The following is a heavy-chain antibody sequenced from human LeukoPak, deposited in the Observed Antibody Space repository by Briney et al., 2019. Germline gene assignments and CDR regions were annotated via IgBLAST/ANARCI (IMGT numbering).Heavy chain of an antibody. Sequence: SETLSLTCTFSGGSISTYYWSWIRQPPGKGLEWVGYIYYTGGTNYNPSLKSRVTISLNTSKTQSSLRLRSVTAADTAVCYCARRVAVGNYFDPWGQGTQVTVSS. CDR2: IYYTGGT. CDR3: ARRVAVGNYFDP. D-gene: IGHD4-11*01. J-gene: IGHJ5*02. V-gene: IGHV4-59*08. CDR1: GGSISTYY.